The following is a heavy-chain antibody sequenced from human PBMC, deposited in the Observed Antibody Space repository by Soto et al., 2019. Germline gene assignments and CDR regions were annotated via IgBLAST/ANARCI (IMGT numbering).Heavy chain of an antibody. CDR2: ISAYNGNT. CDR3: ARDHAYYDSSGYYHYYYGMDV. Sequence: QVQLVQSGAEVKKPGASVKVSCKASGYTFTSYGISWVRQAPGQGLEWMGWISAYNGNTNYAQKLQGRVTMTTDTSTSTAYMELRSLRSDDTAVYYCARDHAYYDSSGYYHYYYGMDVWGQGTTVTVSS. CDR1: GYTFTSYG. J-gene: IGHJ6*02. V-gene: IGHV1-18*01. D-gene: IGHD3-22*01.